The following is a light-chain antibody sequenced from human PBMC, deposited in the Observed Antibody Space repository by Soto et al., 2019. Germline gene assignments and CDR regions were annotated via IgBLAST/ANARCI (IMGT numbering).Light chain of an antibody. CDR2: RSD. V-gene: IGLV1-47*01. Sequence: QSVLTQPPSASGTPGQRVTISCSGSSSNIPDNYVYWYQQLPGTAPKLLIYRSDQRPSGVPDRFSGSKSGASASLAISGLRSEDDADYFCAAWDDSLSGQIVFGGGTKLTVL. J-gene: IGLJ2*01. CDR3: AAWDDSLSGQIV. CDR1: SSNIPDNY.